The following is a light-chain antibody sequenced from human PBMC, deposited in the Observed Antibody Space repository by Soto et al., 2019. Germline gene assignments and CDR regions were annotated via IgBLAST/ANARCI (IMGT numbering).Light chain of an antibody. CDR3: MQGTHWPLS. V-gene: IGKV2-30*01. Sequence: DVVMTQSPLSLPVTLGQPASISCRSSQSLVYSDGNTYLNWFQQRPGQSPRRLIYKVSNRDSGVPDRVSGSGSGTDFPLKISRVEAEDVGVYYCMQGTHWPLSFGQGTKVEIK. J-gene: IGKJ1*01. CDR2: KVS. CDR1: QSLVYSDGNTY.